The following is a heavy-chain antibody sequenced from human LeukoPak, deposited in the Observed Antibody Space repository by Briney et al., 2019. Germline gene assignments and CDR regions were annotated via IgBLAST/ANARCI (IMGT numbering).Heavy chain of an antibody. J-gene: IGHJ3*01. Sequence: GGSLRLSCAASGFTFSSYWMSWVRRAPGKGLEWVANIKPDGSETYYVDFVKGRFTISRDNAKNSLYLQMNSLRAEDTAVYYCASLNNWRLEFWGQGTMVAVSS. V-gene: IGHV3-7*01. CDR3: ASLNNWRLEF. D-gene: IGHD3-3*01. CDR1: GFTFSSYW. CDR2: IKPDGSET.